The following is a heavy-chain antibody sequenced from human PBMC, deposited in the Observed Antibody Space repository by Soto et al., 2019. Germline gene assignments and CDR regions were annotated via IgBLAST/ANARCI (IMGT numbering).Heavy chain of an antibody. CDR3: ARHGHDILTGYYTHPGYYYGMDD. CDR2: IDPSDSYT. Sequence: GESLKISCRGSGYSFTSYWISWVRQMPGKGLEWGGRIDPSDSYTNYSRSFQGHVAISADTSISTANLQWSSLKSSDTAMYCCARHGHDILTGYYTHPGYYYGMDDLGQGTTVNVSS. CDR1: GYSFTSYW. D-gene: IGHD3-9*01. V-gene: IGHV5-10-1*01. J-gene: IGHJ6*02.